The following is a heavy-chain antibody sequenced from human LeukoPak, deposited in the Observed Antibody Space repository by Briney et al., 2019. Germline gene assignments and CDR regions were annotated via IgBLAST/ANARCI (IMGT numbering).Heavy chain of an antibody. D-gene: IGHD5-12*01. V-gene: IGHV4-39*01. J-gene: IGHJ5*02. CDR3: AASPVQWLRPNWFDP. CDR2: IYYSGST. CDR1: GGSISSSSYY. Sequence: SETLSPIRTVSGGSISSSSYYWGWLRQPPGKGLEWIGSIYYSGSTYYNPSLKSRVTISVDTSKNQFSLKLSSVTAADTAVYYCAASPVQWLRPNWFDPWGQGTLVTVSS.